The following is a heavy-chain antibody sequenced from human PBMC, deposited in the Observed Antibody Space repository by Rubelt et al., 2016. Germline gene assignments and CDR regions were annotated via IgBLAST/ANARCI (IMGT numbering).Heavy chain of an antibody. D-gene: IGHD2-2*01. V-gene: IGHV4-59*01. CDR3: ARVGGLSRQGYCSRTSCYLFDY. J-gene: IGHJ4*02. Sequence: PGKGLEWIGYIYYSGSTNYNPSLKSRGLTISVDTSKNQFSLKLSSVTAADTAVYYCARVGGLSRQGYCSRTSCYLFDYWGQGTLVTVSS. CDR2: IYYSGST.